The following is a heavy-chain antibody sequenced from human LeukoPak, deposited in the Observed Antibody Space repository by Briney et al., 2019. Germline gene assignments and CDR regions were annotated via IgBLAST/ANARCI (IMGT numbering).Heavy chain of an antibody. J-gene: IGHJ4*02. CDR2: IEQDGSEK. CDR1: GFTLSIYW. D-gene: IGHD3-22*01. V-gene: IGHV3-7*01. CDR3: ARGSGSGSPFDY. Sequence: GGSLRLSCAASGFTLSIYWMSWVPQAPGKGLEWVANIEQDGSEKYYVGSVKGRFTISRDNAKNSLYLQMNRLRAEDTAVYYCARGSGSGSPFDYWGQGTLVTVSS.